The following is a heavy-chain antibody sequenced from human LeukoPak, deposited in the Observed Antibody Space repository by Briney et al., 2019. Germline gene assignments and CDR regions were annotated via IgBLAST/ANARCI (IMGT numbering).Heavy chain of an antibody. J-gene: IGHJ4*02. CDR2: INHSGST. CDR3: AIYGSGSNSIDY. CDR1: GGSLSGYY. Sequence: PSETLSLTCAVYGGSLSGYYCGWIRQPPGKGLEWIGEINHSGSTNYNPSLKSRVTIPVDTSKNQFSLKLSTVTSADTAVYYCAIYGSGSNSIDYWGEGTLVTVSS. D-gene: IGHD3-10*01. V-gene: IGHV4-34*01.